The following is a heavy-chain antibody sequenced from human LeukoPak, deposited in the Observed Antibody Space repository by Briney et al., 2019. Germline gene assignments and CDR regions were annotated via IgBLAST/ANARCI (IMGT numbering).Heavy chain of an antibody. Sequence: ASVKVSCKASGYTFTSYDINWVRQATGQGLEWMGWMNPNSGNTGYAQKFQGRVTITRNTSISTAYMELSSLRSEDTAVYYCARVGTVTLYYFVYWGQGTLVTVSS. D-gene: IGHD4-17*01. J-gene: IGHJ4*02. V-gene: IGHV1-8*03. CDR2: MNPNSGNT. CDR3: ARVGTVTLYYFVY. CDR1: GYTFTSYD.